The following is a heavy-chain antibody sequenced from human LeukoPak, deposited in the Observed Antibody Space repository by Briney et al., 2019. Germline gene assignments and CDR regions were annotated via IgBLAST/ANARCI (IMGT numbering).Heavy chain of an antibody. J-gene: IGHJ4*02. V-gene: IGHV3-23*01. CDR2: ISGSGGST. CDR1: GFTFSSYA. D-gene: IGHD3-10*01. Sequence: GGSLRLSCAASGFTFSSYAMSWVRQAPGKGLEWVSAISGSGGSTYYADSVKGRFTISRDNSKNTLYLQMNSLRPEDTAVYYCARDRLQYYYGSGSYSYWGQGTLVTVSS. CDR3: ARDRLQYYYGSGSYSY.